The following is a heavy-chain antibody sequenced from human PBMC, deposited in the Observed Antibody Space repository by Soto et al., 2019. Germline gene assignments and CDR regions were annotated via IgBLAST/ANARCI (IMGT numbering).Heavy chain of an antibody. D-gene: IGHD3-10*01. CDR3: ARVLRGVVNWFDP. CDR1: GDTFTNFG. V-gene: IGHV1-18*01. J-gene: IGHJ5*02. CDR2: IATYNSNR. Sequence: HLVQSGPEVKKPGASVTVSCKTAGDTFTNFGLSWVRQAPGQGLEWMGWIATYNSNRNYAQKFQGRLTLTTDTSTSTAYMELKSLGYDDTAVYYCARVLRGVVNWFDPWGQGTLVTVSS.